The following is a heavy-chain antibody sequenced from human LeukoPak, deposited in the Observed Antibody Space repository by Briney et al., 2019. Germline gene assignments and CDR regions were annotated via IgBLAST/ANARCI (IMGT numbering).Heavy chain of an antibody. V-gene: IGHV3-30*02. Sequence: PGGSLRLSCAASGFTFSSYWMSWVRQAPGKGLEWVAFVRFDVSNKYYADSVKGRFTVSRDHSENTLYLQMNSLRPEDTAVYYCAKDGSTYGDYGYFDLWGRGTLVTVSS. CDR2: VRFDVSNK. CDR3: AKDGSTYGDYGYFDL. D-gene: IGHD4-17*01. CDR1: GFTFSSYW. J-gene: IGHJ2*01.